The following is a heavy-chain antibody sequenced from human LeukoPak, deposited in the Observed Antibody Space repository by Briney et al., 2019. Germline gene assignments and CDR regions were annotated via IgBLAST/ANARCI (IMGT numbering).Heavy chain of an antibody. D-gene: IGHD3-22*01. V-gene: IGHV4-39*07. CDR2: IYYSGST. J-gene: IGHJ3*02. CDR1: GGSISSNSYY. Sequence: SETLSLTCTVSGGSISSNSYYWDWIRQPPGKGLEWIGSIYYSGSTYYNPSLKSRVTMSVDTSKNQFSLKLSSVTAADTAVYYCARISSGLDAFDIWGQGTMVTVSS. CDR3: ARISSGLDAFDI.